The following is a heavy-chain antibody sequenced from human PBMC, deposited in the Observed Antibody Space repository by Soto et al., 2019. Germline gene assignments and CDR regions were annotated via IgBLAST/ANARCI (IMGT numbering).Heavy chain of an antibody. CDR2: ICYSGST. D-gene: IGHD3-10*01. Sequence: QLQLQESGPGLVKPSETLSLTCTVSGGSISSSSYYWGWIRQPPGKGLEWIGSICYSGSTYYNPSLKSRVTISVDTSKNQFSLKLSSVTAADTAVYYCARSGIWFGELFDWFDPWGQGTLVTVSS. CDR1: GGSISSSSYY. V-gene: IGHV4-39*01. CDR3: ARSGIWFGELFDWFDP. J-gene: IGHJ5*02.